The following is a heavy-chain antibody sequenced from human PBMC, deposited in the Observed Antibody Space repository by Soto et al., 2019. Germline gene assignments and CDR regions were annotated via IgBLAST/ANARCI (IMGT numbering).Heavy chain of an antibody. Sequence: GESLKISCKGSGYSFAGYWITWVRQKPGKGLEWMGRIDPSDSQTYYSPSFRGHVTISVTKSITTVFLQWSSLRASDTAMYYCARQIYDSDTGPNFQYYFDSWGQGTPVTDSS. CDR1: GYSFAGYW. CDR2: IDPSDSQT. D-gene: IGHD3-22*01. J-gene: IGHJ4*02. CDR3: ARQIYDSDTGPNFQYYFDS. V-gene: IGHV5-10-1*01.